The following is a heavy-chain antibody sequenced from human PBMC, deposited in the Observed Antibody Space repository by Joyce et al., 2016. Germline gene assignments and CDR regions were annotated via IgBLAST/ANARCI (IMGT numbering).Heavy chain of an antibody. D-gene: IGHD6-19*01. CDR1: GGPFRGFF. CDR3: ARSQWLAPLMY. J-gene: IGHJ4*02. Sequence: QVQLQQWGAGLLKPSETLSLTCAVSGGPFRGFFWTWVRQPPGKGLEWIGDINNSGVTNYNPSLKTRVTFSVDTSKNQFSLKWNSLSAADTAVYYCARSQWLAPLMYWGQGTPVTVSS. CDR2: INNSGVT. V-gene: IGHV4-34*01.